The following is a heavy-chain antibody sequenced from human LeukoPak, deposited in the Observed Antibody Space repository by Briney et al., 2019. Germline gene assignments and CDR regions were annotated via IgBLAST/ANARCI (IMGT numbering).Heavy chain of an antibody. Sequence: SVKVSCKASGGTFSSYAISWVRQAPGQGLEWMGRIIPILGIANYAQKFQGRATITADKSTSTAYMELSSLRSEDTAVYYCARDQDIVVVPAVMGGAFDIWGQGTMVTVSS. J-gene: IGHJ3*02. D-gene: IGHD2-2*01. CDR3: ARDQDIVVVPAVMGGAFDI. CDR2: IIPILGIA. V-gene: IGHV1-69*04. CDR1: GGTFSSYA.